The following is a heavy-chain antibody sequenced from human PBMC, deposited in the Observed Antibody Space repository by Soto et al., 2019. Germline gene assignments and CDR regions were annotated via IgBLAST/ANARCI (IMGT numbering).Heavy chain of an antibody. V-gene: IGHV1-8*01. D-gene: IGHD2-21*01. CDR1: GYTFSDYD. Sequence: QVQLVQSGAEVKQPGASVKVSCKASGYTFSDYDINWVRQVPGQGLEWMAWMNPSTGNTASAQKFQGRVTLTRDSSISTAYMEVRSLTSEDTAIYYCARGFISYSDFLGPGTLVSVSS. CDR2: MNPSTGNT. CDR3: ARGFISYSDF. J-gene: IGHJ4*02.